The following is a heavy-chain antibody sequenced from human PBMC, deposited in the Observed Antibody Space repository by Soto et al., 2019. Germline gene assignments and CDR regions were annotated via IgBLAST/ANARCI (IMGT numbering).Heavy chain of an antibody. CDR3: ARDAYYDIFTGPETYGGMDV. Sequence: GGSLRLSCAVSGFTFSDYYMSWIRQAPGKGLEWVSYISSSSYTNYADSVKGRFTISRDNAKNSLYLQMNSLRAEDKAVYYCARDAYYDIFTGPETYGGMDVWGQGTTVTVSS. J-gene: IGHJ6*02. D-gene: IGHD3-9*01. CDR1: GFTFSDYY. CDR2: ISSSSYT. V-gene: IGHV3-11*06.